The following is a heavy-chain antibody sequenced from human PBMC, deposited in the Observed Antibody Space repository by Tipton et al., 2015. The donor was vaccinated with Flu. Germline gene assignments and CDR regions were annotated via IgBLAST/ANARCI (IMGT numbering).Heavy chain of an antibody. CDR2: IYTSGST. V-gene: IGHV4-4*07. CDR1: GGSISSYY. CDR3: ARDLGLRYYYDSSGYYYADAFDI. Sequence: TLSLTCTVSGGSISSYYWSWIRQPAGKGLEWIGRIYTSGSTNYNPSLKSRVTMSVDTSKNQFSLKLSSVTAADTAVYYCARDLGLRYYYDSSGYYYADAFDIWGQGTMVPVSS. D-gene: IGHD3-22*01. J-gene: IGHJ3*02.